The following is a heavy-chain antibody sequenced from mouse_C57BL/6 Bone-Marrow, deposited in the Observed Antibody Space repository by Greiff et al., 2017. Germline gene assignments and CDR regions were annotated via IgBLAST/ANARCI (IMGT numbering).Heavy chain of an antibody. CDR3: ARSGPLGRSFDY. V-gene: IGHV1-55*01. D-gene: IGHD4-1*01. CDR2: IYPTSGRT. J-gene: IGHJ2*01. CDR1: GYTFTSYW. Sequence: QVQLQQPGAELVKPGASVKMSCKASGYTFTSYWITWVKQRPGPGLEWIGDIYPTSGRTNYNEKFKSKAILTVDTSSNTAYMHLSSLTSEDSAVFYCARSGPLGRSFDYWGQGTTLTVSS.